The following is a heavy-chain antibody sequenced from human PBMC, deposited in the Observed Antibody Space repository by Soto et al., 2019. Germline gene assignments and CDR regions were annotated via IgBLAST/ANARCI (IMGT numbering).Heavy chain of an antibody. J-gene: IGHJ3*02. CDR2: IIPIVGTA. Sequence: QVQLVQSGAEVKKPGSSVKVSCKASGGTFSSYAISWVRQAPGQGLEWMGGIIPIVGTANYAQKFQGRVTITAEESTSTAYMELSSLSSEDTAVNYFERVVHRYGSGSYYEDDAFDIWGQWTMVTVS. CDR3: ERVVHRYGSGSYYEDDAFDI. V-gene: IGHV1-69*12. D-gene: IGHD3-10*01. CDR1: GGTFSSYA.